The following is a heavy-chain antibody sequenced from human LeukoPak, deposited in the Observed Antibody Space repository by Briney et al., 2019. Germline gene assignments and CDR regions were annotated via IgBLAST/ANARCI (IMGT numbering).Heavy chain of an antibody. Sequence: SETLSLTCTVSGGSISSYYWGWVRQPPGKGLEWIGSIYYSGNTYYNPSLKSRVTISLDTSKNQFSLKLSSVTAADTAVYYCATVGATYYNILTGPFDYWGQGTLVTVSS. V-gene: IGHV4-39*07. D-gene: IGHD3-9*01. J-gene: IGHJ4*02. CDR2: IYYSGNT. CDR1: GGSISSYY. CDR3: ATVGATYYNILTGPFDY.